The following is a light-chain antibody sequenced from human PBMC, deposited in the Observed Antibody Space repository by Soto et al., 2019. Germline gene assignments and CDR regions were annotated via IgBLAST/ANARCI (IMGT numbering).Light chain of an antibody. CDR3: QQYDTYPWT. CDR2: KAS. CDR1: QSISTW. V-gene: IGKV1-5*03. J-gene: IGKJ1*01. Sequence: DSQITQSPSPLSASVGDRVTVTCRASQSISTWLAWYQQKPGKAPKLLIYKASSLESGVPSRFSGSGSGTEFTLTISCLQPDDFATYYCQQYDTYPWTFGQGTKVDIK.